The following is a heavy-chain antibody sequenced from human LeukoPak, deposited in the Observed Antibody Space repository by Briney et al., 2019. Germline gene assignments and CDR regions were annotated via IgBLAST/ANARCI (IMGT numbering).Heavy chain of an antibody. J-gene: IGHJ4*02. D-gene: IGHD3-10*01. Sequence: GGSLRLSCAASGFTVSSNYMSWVRQAPGKGLEWVSVIYSGGSTYYADSVKGRLAISRDNSKNTLYLQMNSLRAEDTAVYYCAKRGPGSPQSGKYYFDYWGQGTLVTVSS. CDR2: IYSGGST. CDR1: GFTVSSNY. CDR3: AKRGPGSPQSGKYYFDY. V-gene: IGHV3-53*01.